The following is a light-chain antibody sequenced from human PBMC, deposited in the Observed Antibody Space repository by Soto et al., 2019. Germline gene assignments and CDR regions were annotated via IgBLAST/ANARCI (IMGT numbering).Light chain of an antibody. CDR3: LQEYNNPWT. V-gene: IGKV1-6*01. CDR1: PDISNY. Sequence: AIPMTQSPSSLSASVGDRVTITCQASPDISNYLNWYQQKPGKAPKLLIYATSNLQSGVPSRFSGSGSGTDFTLTISRLQPEDFATYYCLQEYNNPWTFGQGTKVDIK. J-gene: IGKJ1*01. CDR2: ATS.